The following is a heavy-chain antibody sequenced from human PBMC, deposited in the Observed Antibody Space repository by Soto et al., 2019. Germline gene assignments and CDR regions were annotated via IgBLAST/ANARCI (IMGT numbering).Heavy chain of an antibody. D-gene: IGHD3-3*01. J-gene: IGHJ4*02. CDR2: IHYTGST. Sequence: SETLSLTCSVSGYSIRTSDDNWSWIRQPPGKGLEWIGYIHYTGSTYHNPSLKSRVTMSIDRSKNQFSLRRKSVAATDTAVYFCARAPDDFWSGYRLFDFWGQGTLVTVS. V-gene: IGHV4-30-4*01. CDR1: GYSIRTSDDN. CDR3: ARAPDDFWSGYRLFDF.